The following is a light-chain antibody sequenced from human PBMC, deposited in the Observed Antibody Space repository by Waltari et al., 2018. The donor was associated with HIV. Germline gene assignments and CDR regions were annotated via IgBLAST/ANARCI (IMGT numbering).Light chain of an antibody. J-gene: IGLJ1*01. CDR3: CSHAGNFIFA. CDR1: SSSVDTF. CDR2: NVN. Sequence: QSALTQPHSVSGSPGPSLTLSCTGTSSSVDTFVSWYQQHPGKAPQVIIYNVNNRPSGVPDRFSGSKSGNTAFLTISGLQADDEAEYHCCSHAGNFIFAFGTGTKVTVL. V-gene: IGLV2-11*01.